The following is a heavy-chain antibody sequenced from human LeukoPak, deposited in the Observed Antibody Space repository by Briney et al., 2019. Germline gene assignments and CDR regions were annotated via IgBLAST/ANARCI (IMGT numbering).Heavy chain of an antibody. CDR2: ISSSGSTI. CDR3: ARSGYSGYTSFDY. D-gene: IGHD5-12*01. J-gene: IGHJ4*02. CDR1: GFTFSSYE. Sequence: GGSLRLSCAASGFTFSSYEMNWVRQAPGKGLEWVSYISSSGSTIYYADPVKGRFTISRDNAKNSLYLQMNSLRAEDTAVYYCARSGYSGYTSFDYWGQGTLVTVSS. V-gene: IGHV3-48*03.